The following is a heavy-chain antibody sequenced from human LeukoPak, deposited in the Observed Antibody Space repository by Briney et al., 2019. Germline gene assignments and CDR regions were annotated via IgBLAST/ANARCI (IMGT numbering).Heavy chain of an antibody. CDR1: GFTFSTYS. V-gene: IGHV3-21*01. Sequence: PGGSLRLSCAASGFTFSTYSMNWVRQAPGKGLEWVSSISSSSSYIYYADSVKGRFTTSRDNAKNSLYLQMNSLRAEDTAVYYCARDDYGDSRGFDYWGQGTLVTVSS. CDR3: ARDDYGDSRGFDY. J-gene: IGHJ4*02. CDR2: ISSSSSYI. D-gene: IGHD4-17*01.